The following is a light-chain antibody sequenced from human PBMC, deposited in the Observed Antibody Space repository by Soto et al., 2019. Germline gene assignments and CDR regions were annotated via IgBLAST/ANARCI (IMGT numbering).Light chain of an antibody. CDR3: QSSDSSVKV. V-gene: IGLV1-40*01. Sequence: QSVLTQPPSVSGAPGQRVTISCTGSSSNIGAGYDVHWYQQLPGTAPKLLIYGNTNRPSGVPDRFSCSKSGTSASVAITGLQAEDEADYDCQSSDSSVKVFGGGTKLTVL. CDR2: GNT. J-gene: IGLJ2*01. CDR1: SSNIGAGYD.